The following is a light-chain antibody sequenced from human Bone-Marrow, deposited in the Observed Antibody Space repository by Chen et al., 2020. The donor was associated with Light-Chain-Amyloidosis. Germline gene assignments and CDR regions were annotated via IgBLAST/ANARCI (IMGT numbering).Light chain of an antibody. Sequence: SYVLTQPSSVSVAPGQTATIACGGNNIGSTSVHWYQQTPGQAPLLVVYDDSDRPSGIPERLSGSNSGNTATLTISRVEAGDEADYYCPVWDRSSDRPGFGGGTKLTVL. J-gene: IGLJ3*02. CDR2: DDS. V-gene: IGLV3-21*02. CDR1: NIGSTS. CDR3: PVWDRSSDRPG.